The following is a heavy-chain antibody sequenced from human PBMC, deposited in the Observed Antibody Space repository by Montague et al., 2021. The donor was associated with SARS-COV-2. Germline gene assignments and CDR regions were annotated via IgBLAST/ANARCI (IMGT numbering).Heavy chain of an antibody. Sequence: SETRSPTYTVSGGSISSFYWSWFRQPPGKGLEWIGYISDSGSTNYNPSLTSRVTMSVDTSKNQFSLKVNSVTAADTAVYYCARHYSATLPAVYWGQGTLVTVSS. V-gene: IGHV4-59*08. J-gene: IGHJ4*02. CDR2: ISDSGST. D-gene: IGHD2-15*01. CDR3: ARHYSATLPAVY. CDR1: GGSISSFY.